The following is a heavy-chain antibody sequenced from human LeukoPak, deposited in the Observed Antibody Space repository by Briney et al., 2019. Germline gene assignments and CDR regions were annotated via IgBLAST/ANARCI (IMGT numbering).Heavy chain of an antibody. CDR1: GFTFSSYW. Sequence: HPGGSLRLSCAASGFTFSSYWMSWVRQAPGKGLEWVANIKQDGSEKYYVDSVKGRFTISRDNAKNSLYLQMNSLRAEDPAVYYCASGRDIVVVPAASFDYWGQGTLVTVSS. CDR3: ASGRDIVVVPAASFDY. V-gene: IGHV3-7*01. CDR2: IKQDGSEK. J-gene: IGHJ4*02. D-gene: IGHD2-2*01.